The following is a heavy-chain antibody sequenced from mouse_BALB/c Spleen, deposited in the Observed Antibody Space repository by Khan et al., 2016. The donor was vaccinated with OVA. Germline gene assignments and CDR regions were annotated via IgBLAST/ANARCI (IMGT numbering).Heavy chain of an antibody. CDR2: ISSSGSYT. V-gene: IGHV5-9-3*01. J-gene: IGHJ2*01. CDR1: GFTFSSYA. CDR3: AGTPAYYGSNYFDY. Sequence: EVELVESGGGLVKPGGSLKLSCAASGFTFSSYALSWVRQTPEKRLEWVATISSSGSYTYYPGSVKGRFTISRDNARNTLYLQMNSMRSGDTDMYYCAGTPAYYGSNYFDYWGQGSTLTVSS. D-gene: IGHD1-1*01.